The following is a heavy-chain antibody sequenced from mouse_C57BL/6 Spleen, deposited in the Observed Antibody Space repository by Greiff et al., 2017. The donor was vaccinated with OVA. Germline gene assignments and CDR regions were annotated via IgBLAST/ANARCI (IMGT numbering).Heavy chain of an antibody. CDR2: ISSGGDYI. Sequence: EVQLQESGEGLVKPGGSLKLSCAASGFTFSSYAMSWVRQTPEKRLEWVAYISSGGDYIYYADTVKGRFTISRDNARNTLYLQMSSLKSEDTAMYYCTRAPLYYGSSSYYVDYWGQGTTLTVSS. CDR1: GFTFSSYA. V-gene: IGHV5-9-1*02. CDR3: TRAPLYYGSSSYYVDY. J-gene: IGHJ2*01. D-gene: IGHD1-1*01.